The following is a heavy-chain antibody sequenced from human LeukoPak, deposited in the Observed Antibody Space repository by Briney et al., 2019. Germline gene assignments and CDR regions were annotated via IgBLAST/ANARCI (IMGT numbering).Heavy chain of an antibody. Sequence: PSQTLSLTCSVSGGSIESYYWSWIRQAPGKGLEFIGYIAASGTTKHNPSLKSRVTLSMDTSKNQFSLKLRSVTAADTAVYFCARDHDFWSGFAYWGQGTQVTVSS. V-gene: IGHV4-4*08. CDR3: ARDHDFWSGFAY. D-gene: IGHD3-3*01. CDR2: IAASGTT. J-gene: IGHJ4*02. CDR1: GGSIESYY.